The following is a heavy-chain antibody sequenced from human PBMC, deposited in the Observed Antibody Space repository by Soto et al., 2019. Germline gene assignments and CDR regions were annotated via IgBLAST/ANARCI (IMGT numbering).Heavy chain of an antibody. J-gene: IGHJ4*02. CDR3: GKRRGGGGY. Sequence: EVQLVESGGGLIQPGGSLRLSCAVSGFTVSNHYMSWVRQAPGKGLEGVSVIYSGGYTAYGDSVKGRFTISRDNSKNTQYLQMDCLRPAYRAVYYGGKRRGGGGYWGQGTLVTVSS. CDR2: IYSGGYT. D-gene: IGHD6-25*01. V-gene: IGHV3-53*01. CDR1: GFTVSNHY.